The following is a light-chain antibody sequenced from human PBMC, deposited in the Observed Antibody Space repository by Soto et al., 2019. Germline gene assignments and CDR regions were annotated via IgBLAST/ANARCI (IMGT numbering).Light chain of an antibody. CDR3: SSYVGSNTYV. Sequence: QSALTQPPSASGSPGQSVTISCTGTSSDVGGYNSVSWYQQHPGKAPKLMIYEVTKRPSGVPDRFSGSKSGYTASLTVSVLPAEDDADYYCSSYVGSNTYVFGTGTKVTVL. J-gene: IGLJ1*01. CDR1: SSDVGGYNS. V-gene: IGLV2-8*01. CDR2: EVT.